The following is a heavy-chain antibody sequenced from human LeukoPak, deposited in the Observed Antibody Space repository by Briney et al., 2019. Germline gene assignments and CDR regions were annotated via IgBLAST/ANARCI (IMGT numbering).Heavy chain of an antibody. CDR1: GDSVSSDSVA. CDR2: TYYRSRWYN. Sequence: SQTLSLTCALSGDSVSSDSVAWNWIRQSPSRGLEWLGRTYYRSRWYNEYAVSVKSRVIINPDTSKNHFSLQLTSVTAEDTAVYYCARGINAAFDVWGQGTVVTVSS. D-gene: IGHD3-16*01. CDR3: ARGINAAFDV. J-gene: IGHJ3*01. V-gene: IGHV6-1*01.